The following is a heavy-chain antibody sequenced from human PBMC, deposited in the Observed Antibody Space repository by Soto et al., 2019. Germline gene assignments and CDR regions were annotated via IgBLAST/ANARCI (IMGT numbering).Heavy chain of an antibody. CDR3: ARGGGFSPYYYNLDV. CDR1: GYTLNTYY. J-gene: IGHJ6*02. D-gene: IGHD2-15*01. V-gene: IGHV1-46*02. CDR2: INPRGGST. Sequence: QVQLVQSGAEVKKPGASVKVSCKASGYTLNTYYMHWVRQAPGQGPEWMGIINPRGGSTTYAQNFQDRVTMSSDTSSSTVYMELSSLRSEDTAVYYCARGGGFSPYYYNLDVWGQGTTVTVSS.